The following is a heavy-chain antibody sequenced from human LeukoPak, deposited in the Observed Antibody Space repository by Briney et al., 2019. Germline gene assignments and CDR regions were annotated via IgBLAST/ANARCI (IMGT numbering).Heavy chain of an antibody. Sequence: GGSLRLSCAASGFTFSSYAMSWVRQAPGKGLEWVSAISGSGGSTYYADSVKGRFTISRDNSKNTLYLQMNSLRAEDTAVYYCAKDAPHALRFLEWLSPLYFDYWGQGTLVTVSS. CDR2: ISGSGGST. CDR3: AKDAPHALRFLEWLSPLYFDY. V-gene: IGHV3-23*01. CDR1: GFTFSSYA. J-gene: IGHJ4*02. D-gene: IGHD3-3*01.